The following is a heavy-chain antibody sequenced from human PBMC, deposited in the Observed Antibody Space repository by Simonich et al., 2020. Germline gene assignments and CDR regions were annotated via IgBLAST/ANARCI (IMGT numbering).Heavy chain of an antibody. Sequence: EVQLVESGGGLVQPGGSLRLSCAASGFTFSSYDMHWVRQATGKVLERIPAIVTAGDTYYPGSVKGRFTISRENAKNSLYLQMNSLRAGDTAVYYCARGGYSGSYNWFDPWGQGTLVTVSS. CDR1: GFTFSSYD. V-gene: IGHV3-13*01. J-gene: IGHJ5*02. CDR3: ARGGYSGSYNWFDP. CDR2: IVTAGDT. D-gene: IGHD1-26*01.